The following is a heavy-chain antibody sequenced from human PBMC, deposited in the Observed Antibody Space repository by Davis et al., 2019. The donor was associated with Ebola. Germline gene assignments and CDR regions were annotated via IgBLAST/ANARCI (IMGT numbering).Heavy chain of an antibody. J-gene: IGHJ3*02. CDR2: IYTGASDT. CDR1: GNSFTTHW. CDR3: ATLRRTITGMDDGFDI. Sequence: GGSLRLSCKDSGNSFTTHWTGWVRQLPGKGLEWMGIIYTGASDTRYSPSFRGQVTISADKSIKTAFLQWSSLKASDTAMYYCATLRRTITGMDDGFDIWGQGTMVTVSS. V-gene: IGHV5-51*01. D-gene: IGHD1-20*01.